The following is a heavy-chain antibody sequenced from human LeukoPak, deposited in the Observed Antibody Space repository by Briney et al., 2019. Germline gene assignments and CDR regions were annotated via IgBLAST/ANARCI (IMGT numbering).Heavy chain of an antibody. J-gene: IGHJ4*02. Sequence: GGSLRLSCAASGFTFSSYAMSWVRQAPGKGLEWVAVISYDGSNKYYADSVKGRFTISRDNSKNTLYLQMNSLRAEDTAVYYCARDRGDGSGSWLFDYWGQGTLVTVSS. CDR3: ARDRGDGSGSWLFDY. CDR2: ISYDGSNK. D-gene: IGHD3-10*01. V-gene: IGHV3-30*03. CDR1: GFTFSSYA.